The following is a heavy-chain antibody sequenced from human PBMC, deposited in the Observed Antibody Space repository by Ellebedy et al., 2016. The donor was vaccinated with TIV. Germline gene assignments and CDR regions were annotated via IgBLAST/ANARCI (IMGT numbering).Heavy chain of an antibody. CDR3: ARTYSSGWYDWFDP. V-gene: IGHV4-59*01. CDR2: IDYSGDT. D-gene: IGHD6-19*01. Sequence: SETLSLTXSLSGDSITTKYWNWVRQPPGKGLEWIGYIDYSGDTNYNPSLKSRVTISVDTSKNQFSLKLSSVTAADTAVYYCARTYSSGWYDWFDPWGQGTLVTVSS. CDR1: GDSITTKY. J-gene: IGHJ5*02.